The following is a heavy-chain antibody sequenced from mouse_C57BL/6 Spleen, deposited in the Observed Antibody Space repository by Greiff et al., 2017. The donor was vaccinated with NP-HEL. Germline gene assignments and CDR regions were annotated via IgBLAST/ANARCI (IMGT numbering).Heavy chain of an antibody. Sequence: VQLQQSGAELVKPGASVKISCKASGYAFSSYWMNWVKQRPGTGLEWIGQIYPGDGDTNYNGKFKGKATLTADKSYSTAYMQLSSLTAEDAAVYFCASGWDGDAMDYWGQGTSVTVSS. CDR1: GYAFSSYW. V-gene: IGHV1-80*01. J-gene: IGHJ4*01. CDR2: IYPGDGDT. D-gene: IGHD4-1*01. CDR3: ASGWDGDAMDY.